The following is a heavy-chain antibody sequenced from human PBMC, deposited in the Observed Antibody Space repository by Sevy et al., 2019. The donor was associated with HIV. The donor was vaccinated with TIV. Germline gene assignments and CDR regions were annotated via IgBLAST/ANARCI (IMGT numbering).Heavy chain of an antibody. CDR3: TRPYSSSEDY. Sequence: GGSLRLSCAASGFTFSGSAMHWVRQASGKGLEWVGRIRSKANSYATAYAASVKGRFTISRDDSKNTAYLQMNSLKTEDTAVYYCTRPYSSSEDYWGQGTLVTVSS. CDR1: GFTFSGSA. D-gene: IGHD6-6*01. V-gene: IGHV3-73*01. CDR2: IRSKANSYAT. J-gene: IGHJ4*02.